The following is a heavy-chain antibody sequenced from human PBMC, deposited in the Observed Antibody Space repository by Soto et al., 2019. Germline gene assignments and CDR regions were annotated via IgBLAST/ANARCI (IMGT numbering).Heavy chain of an antibody. Sequence: ETLSLTCTVSGGSISSYYWSCIRQPPGKGLEWIGYIYYSGSTNYNPSLKSRVTISVDTSKNQFSLKLSSVTAADTAVYYCASTEIAVAGSDFDYWGQGTLVTVSS. J-gene: IGHJ4*02. CDR2: IYYSGST. D-gene: IGHD6-19*01. V-gene: IGHV4-59*01. CDR1: GGSISSYY. CDR3: ASTEIAVAGSDFDY.